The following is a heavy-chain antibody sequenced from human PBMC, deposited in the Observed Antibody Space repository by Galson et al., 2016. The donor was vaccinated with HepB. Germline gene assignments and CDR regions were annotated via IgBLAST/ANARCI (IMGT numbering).Heavy chain of an antibody. D-gene: IGHD5-18*01. J-gene: IGHJ6*02. V-gene: IGHV3-7*01. CDR1: GFMLSSYW. Sequence: SLRLSCAASGFMLSSYWMTWVRQAPGKGLEWVANIKDDGSETYYVDSVKGRFTISRDSGNNSLYLQMNSLRPEDAAVYYCARLYRYGYRDHYYGMDVCGQGTTVTVSS. CDR3: ARLYRYGYRDHYYGMDV. CDR2: IKDDGSET.